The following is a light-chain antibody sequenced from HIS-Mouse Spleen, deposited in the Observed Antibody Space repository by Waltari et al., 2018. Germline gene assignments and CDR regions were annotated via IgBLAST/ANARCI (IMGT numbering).Light chain of an antibody. Sequence: QSALTQPASVSGSPGQSITISCTGTSSDVGSYNLVSWYQPHPGKAPKLMIYEGSKRPSWVSNRFSGSKSGNTASLTIAGLQAEDEADYYCCSYAGSSTYWVFGGGTKLTVL. CDR2: EGS. J-gene: IGLJ3*02. CDR1: SSDVGSYNL. V-gene: IGLV2-23*01. CDR3: CSYAGSSTYWV.